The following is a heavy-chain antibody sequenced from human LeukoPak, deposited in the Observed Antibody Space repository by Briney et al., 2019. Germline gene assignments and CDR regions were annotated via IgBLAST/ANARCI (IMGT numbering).Heavy chain of an antibody. Sequence: SGTLSLTCAVYGGSFSGYYWSWIRQPPGKGLEWIGEINHSGSTNYNPSLKSRVTISVDTSKNQFSLKLSSVTAADTAVYYCARGLRRHGDYWGQGTLVTVSS. V-gene: IGHV4-34*01. J-gene: IGHJ4*02. CDR3: ARGLRRHGDY. D-gene: IGHD4-17*01. CDR2: INHSGST. CDR1: GGSFSGYY.